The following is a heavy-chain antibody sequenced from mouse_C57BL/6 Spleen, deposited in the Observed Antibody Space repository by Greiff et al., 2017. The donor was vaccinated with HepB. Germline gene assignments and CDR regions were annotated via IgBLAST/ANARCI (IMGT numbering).Heavy chain of an antibody. Sequence: EVQLQQSVAELVRPGASVKLSCTASGFNFKNTYMHWVKQRPEQGLEWIGRIDPANGNTKYAPKFQGKATLTADTSSNTAYLQLSSLTSEDTAIYYCARGEYDGEGYAMDYWGQGTSVTVSS. CDR2: IDPANGNT. J-gene: IGHJ4*01. CDR1: GFNFKNTY. V-gene: IGHV14-3*01. D-gene: IGHD2-14*01. CDR3: ARGEYDGEGYAMDY.